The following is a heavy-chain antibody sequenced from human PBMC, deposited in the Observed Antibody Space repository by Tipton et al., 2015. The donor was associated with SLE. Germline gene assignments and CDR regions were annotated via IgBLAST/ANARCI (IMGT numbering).Heavy chain of an antibody. CDR1: GGSISSYY. J-gene: IGHJ6*02. CDR3: ASLYDSGGMDG. Sequence: TPSLTCTVSGGSISSYYWSWIRQPPGKGLEWIGYIYYSGSTNYNPSLKSRVTMSVDTSKNQFSLKLSSVTAADTAVYYCASLYDSGGMDGWGQGTTVTVSS. CDR2: IYYSGST. D-gene: IGHD3-10*01. V-gene: IGHV4-59*08.